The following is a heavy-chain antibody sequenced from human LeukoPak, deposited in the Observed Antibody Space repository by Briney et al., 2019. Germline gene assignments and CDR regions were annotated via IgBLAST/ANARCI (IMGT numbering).Heavy chain of an antibody. J-gene: IGHJ3*01. CDR3: AKSRAPAAAPDGFGV. CDR1: GFTFNNFG. Sequence: GGSLRLSCEASGFTFNNFGMHWVRQAPGKGLEWVAFIGYDESKKYYAESVKGRFTISRDNSKNSLYLQVSSLRPQDTAVYYCAKSRAPAAAPDGFGVWGQGTMVTVSS. D-gene: IGHD2-2*01. CDR2: IGYDESKK. V-gene: IGHV3-30*02.